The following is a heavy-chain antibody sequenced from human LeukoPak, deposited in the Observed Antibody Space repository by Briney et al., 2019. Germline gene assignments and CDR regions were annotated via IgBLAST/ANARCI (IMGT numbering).Heavy chain of an antibody. CDR1: GFTFSTHG. J-gene: IGHJ4*02. CDR3: ARDSSGYSSGWGFDY. Sequence: GGSLRLSCAGSGFTFSTHGMNWVRQAPGKGLEWVSGVTPSGDPTYYADSVKGRFIISRDNSKNTLYLQMNSLRAEDTAVYYCARDSSGYSSGWGFDYWGQGTLVTVSS. CDR2: VTPSGDPT. V-gene: IGHV3-23*01. D-gene: IGHD6-19*01.